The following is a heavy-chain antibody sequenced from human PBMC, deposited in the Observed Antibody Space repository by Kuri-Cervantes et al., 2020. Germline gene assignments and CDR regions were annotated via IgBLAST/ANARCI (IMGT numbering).Heavy chain of an antibody. J-gene: IGHJ3*02. Sequence: GGSLRLSCAASGFTFSSNAMSWVCQASGKGLEWVSVINPSGGSTYYAGSVKGRFTVSRDNSKNTLFLQMNSLRGEDTAMYYCARYVDVEASCGDCDAFDIWGQGTMVTVSS. CDR1: GFTFSSNA. CDR2: INPSGGST. D-gene: IGHD2-21*02. V-gene: IGHV3-23*01. CDR3: ARYVDVEASCGDCDAFDI.